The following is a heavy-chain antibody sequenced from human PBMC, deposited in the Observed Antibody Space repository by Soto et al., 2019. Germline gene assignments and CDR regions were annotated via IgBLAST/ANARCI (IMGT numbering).Heavy chain of an antibody. CDR2: ISGSGGST. J-gene: IGHJ4*02. D-gene: IGHD3-3*01. CDR1: GFTVSSNY. CDR3: AKVSTYYDFWSGPSQYYFDY. Sequence: PGGSLRLSCAASGFTVSSNYMSWVRQAPGKGLEWVSAISGSGGSTYYADSVKGRFTISRDNSKNTLYLQMNSLRAEDTAVYYCAKVSTYYDFWSGPSQYYFDYWGQGTLVTVSS. V-gene: IGHV3-23*01.